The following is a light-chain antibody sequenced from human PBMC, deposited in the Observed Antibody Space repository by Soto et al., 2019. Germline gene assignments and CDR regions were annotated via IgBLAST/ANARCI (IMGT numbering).Light chain of an antibody. J-gene: IGKJ2*01. Sequence: EIVLAQSPGTLSLSPGERATLSCRASQSVNSNYLAWYQQKPGQAPSLLIFGASSRATVIPDRFSGSGSGTDFTLTISRLEPEDFAVYYCQQYCSSPYTFGQGTKLEI. CDR3: QQYCSSPYT. CDR1: QSVNSNY. V-gene: IGKV3-20*01. CDR2: GAS.